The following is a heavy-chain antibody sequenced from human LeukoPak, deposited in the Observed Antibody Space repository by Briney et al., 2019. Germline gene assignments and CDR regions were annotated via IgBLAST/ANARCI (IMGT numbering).Heavy chain of an antibody. CDR2: ISGSGGST. CDR3: AKDERYSGSYSLDY. J-gene: IGHJ4*02. Sequence: PGGSLRLSCAASGFTFSSYAMTWVRQAPGKGLEWVSAISGSGGSTYYADSVKGRFTISRDNSKNSLYLQMNSLRTEDTALYYCAKDERYSGSYSLDYWGQGTLVTVSS. CDR1: GFTFSSYA. D-gene: IGHD1-26*01. V-gene: IGHV3-23*01.